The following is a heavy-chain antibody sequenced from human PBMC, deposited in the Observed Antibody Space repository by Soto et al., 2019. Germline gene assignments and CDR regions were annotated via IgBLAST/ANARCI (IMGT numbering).Heavy chain of an antibody. D-gene: IGHD6-13*01. CDR2: ISGSGGST. CDR1: GGTCSDHG. Sequence: GAAGGTCSDHGGSWIRQTTRKGLEWVSAISGSGGSTYYADSVKGRFTISRDNSKNTLYLQMNSLRAEDTAVYYCAKVYPYSSRQLIDYWGQRTLVTVSS. V-gene: IGHV3-23*01. CDR3: AKVYPYSSRQLIDY. J-gene: IGHJ4*02.